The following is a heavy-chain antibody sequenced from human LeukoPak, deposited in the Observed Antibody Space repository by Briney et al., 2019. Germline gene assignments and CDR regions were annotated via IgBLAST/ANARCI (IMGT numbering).Heavy chain of an antibody. J-gene: IGHJ4*02. D-gene: IGHD6-13*01. V-gene: IGHV1-18*04. CDR3: ARGGIAGHFDY. Sequence: ASVKVSCKASGYTFTSYAISWVRQAPGQGLEWMGWISAYNGNTYYAQKSQGRVTMTTDTSSNTGYMELRSLSSDDTAVYYCARGGIAGHFDYWGQGTLVSVSS. CDR2: ISAYNGNT. CDR1: GYTFTSYA.